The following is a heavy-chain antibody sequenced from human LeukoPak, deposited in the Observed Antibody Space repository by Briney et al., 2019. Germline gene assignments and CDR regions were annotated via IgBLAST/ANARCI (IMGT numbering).Heavy chain of an antibody. V-gene: IGHV1-18*01. J-gene: IGHJ4*02. CDR1: GYTFTSYG. Sequence: ASVKVSCKASGYTFTSYGISWVRQAPGQGLEWMGWISTYNGNTNYAQKFQGRVTMTTDTSTSTAYMELRSLGSDDTALYYCARDEGYYDYSGYYRFDYWGQGTLVTVSS. D-gene: IGHD3-22*01. CDR3: ARDEGYYDYSGYYRFDY. CDR2: ISTYNGNT.